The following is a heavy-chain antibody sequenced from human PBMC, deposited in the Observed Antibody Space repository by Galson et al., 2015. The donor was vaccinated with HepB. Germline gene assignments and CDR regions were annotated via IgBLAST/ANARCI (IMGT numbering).Heavy chain of an antibody. J-gene: IGHJ4*02. D-gene: IGHD3-22*01. V-gene: IGHV1-18*01. Sequence: QSGAEVKKPGESLRISCKASGYTFTSYGISWVRQAPGQGLEWMGWISAYNGNTNYAQKLQGRVTMTTDTSTSTAYMELRSLRSDDTAVYYCARVPYNYYDSSGYHSHWGQGTLVTVSS. CDR3: ARVPYNYYDSSGYHSH. CDR2: ISAYNGNT. CDR1: GYTFTSYG.